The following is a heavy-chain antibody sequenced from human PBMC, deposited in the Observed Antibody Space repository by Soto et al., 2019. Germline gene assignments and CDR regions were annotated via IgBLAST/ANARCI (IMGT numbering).Heavy chain of an antibody. CDR1: GFTFSTYS. Sequence: PGGSLRLSCVGSGFTFSTYSINWVRQAPGKGLEWVSSISSRSDIYYADSVRGRFTISRDNAKNSVSLQMNSLRAEDTAVYYCAREYTAWPLAYGLDVWGQGTTVTVSS. CDR3: AREYTAWPLAYGLDV. D-gene: IGHD2-2*02. V-gene: IGHV3-21*01. J-gene: IGHJ6*02. CDR2: ISSRSDI.